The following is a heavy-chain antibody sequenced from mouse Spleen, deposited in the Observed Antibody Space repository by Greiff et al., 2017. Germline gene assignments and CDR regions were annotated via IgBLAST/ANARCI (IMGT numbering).Heavy chain of an antibody. Sequence: EVKLMESGGGLVQPGESLKLSCESNEYEFPSHDMSWVRKTPEKRLELVAAINSDGGSTYYPDTMERRFIISRDNTKKTLYLQMSSLRSEDTALYYCARQVTTVVAKDYFDYWGQGTTLTVSS. D-gene: IGHD1-1*01. CDR3: ARQVTTVVAKDYFDY. J-gene: IGHJ2*01. CDR2: INSDGGST. V-gene: IGHV5-2*01. CDR1: EYEFPSHD.